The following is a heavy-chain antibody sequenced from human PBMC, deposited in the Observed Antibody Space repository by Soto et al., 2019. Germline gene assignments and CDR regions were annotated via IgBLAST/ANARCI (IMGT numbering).Heavy chain of an antibody. V-gene: IGHV3-23*01. CDR1: GFTFSSYA. CDR3: AKSWEFRDYYGSGGTYYFDY. CDR2: ISGSGGST. D-gene: IGHD3-10*01. Sequence: GGSLRLSCAASGFTFSSYAMSWVRQAPGKGLEWVSAISGSGGSTYYADSVKGRFTISRDNSKNTLYLQMNSLRAEDTAVYYCAKSWEFRDYYGSGGTYYFDYWGQGTLVTVSS. J-gene: IGHJ4*02.